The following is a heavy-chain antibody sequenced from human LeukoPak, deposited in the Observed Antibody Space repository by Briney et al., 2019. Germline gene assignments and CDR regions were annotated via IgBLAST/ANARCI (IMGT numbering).Heavy chain of an antibody. Sequence: PGESLRLSCAASGFTFSAYWMTWVRQAPGKGLEWVANINEGSNLKMYVDSVKGRFTISRDYTTNSLYLQMNSLRAEDTAVYYCARDPLYRYYDSSGYSNYVYWGQGTLVTVSS. V-gene: IGHV3-7*01. CDR3: ARDPLYRYYDSSGYSNYVY. D-gene: IGHD3-22*01. J-gene: IGHJ4*02. CDR2: INEGSNLK. CDR1: GFTFSAYW.